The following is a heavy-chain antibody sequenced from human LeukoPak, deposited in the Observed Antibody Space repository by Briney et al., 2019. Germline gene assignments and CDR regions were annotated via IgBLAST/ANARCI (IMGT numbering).Heavy chain of an antibody. CDR2: IYYSGST. V-gene: IGHV4-59*01. Sequence: SETLCLTCTVSGGSISSYYWSWIRQPPGKGLEWIGYIYYSGSTNYNPSLKSRVTISVDTSKNQFSLKLSSVTAADTAVYYCARSPYRYYMDVWGKGTTVTVSS. J-gene: IGHJ6*03. CDR1: GGSISSYY. CDR3: ARSPYRYYMDV.